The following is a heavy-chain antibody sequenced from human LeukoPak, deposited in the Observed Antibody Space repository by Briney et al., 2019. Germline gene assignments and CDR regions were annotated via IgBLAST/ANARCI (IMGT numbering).Heavy chain of an antibody. CDR1: GYTFTSYY. CDR2: INPSGGST. CDR3: ARDVSYGYSRKYYFDY. D-gene: IGHD5-18*01. J-gene: IGHJ4*02. V-gene: IGHV1-46*01. Sequence: ASVKVSCKASGYTFTSYYMHWVRQAPGQGLEWMGIINPSGGSTSYAQKFQGRVTMTRDTSTSTVYMELSSLRSEDTAVYYCARDVSYGYSRKYYFDYWGQGTLVTVPS.